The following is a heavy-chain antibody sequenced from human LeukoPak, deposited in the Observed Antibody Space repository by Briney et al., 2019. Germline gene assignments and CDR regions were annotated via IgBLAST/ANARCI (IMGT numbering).Heavy chain of an antibody. J-gene: IGHJ4*02. CDR1: GGTFSSYA. Sequence: ASVKVSCKASGGTFSSYAISWVRQAPGQGLEWMGGIIPIFGTANYAQKFQGRVTITADKSTSTAYMELSSLRSDDTAVYYCARDRAPLELPLDYWGQGTLVTVSS. V-gene: IGHV1-69*06. CDR2: IIPIFGTA. CDR3: ARDRAPLELPLDY. D-gene: IGHD1-26*01.